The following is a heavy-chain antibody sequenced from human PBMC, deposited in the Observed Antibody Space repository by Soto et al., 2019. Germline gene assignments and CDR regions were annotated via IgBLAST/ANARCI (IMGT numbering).Heavy chain of an antibody. Sequence: EVQLVESGGGLVKPGGSLRLSCAASGFTFSSYSMNWVRQAPGKGLEWVSSISSSSSYIYYADSVKGRFTISRDNAKNXLXXQMNSLRAEDTAVYYCARGAGTAKGRAYYCYGMDVWGKGTTVTGSS. CDR2: ISSSSSYI. CDR3: ARGAGTAKGRAYYCYGMDV. V-gene: IGHV3-21*01. CDR1: GFTFSSYS. J-gene: IGHJ6*04. D-gene: IGHD1-1*01.